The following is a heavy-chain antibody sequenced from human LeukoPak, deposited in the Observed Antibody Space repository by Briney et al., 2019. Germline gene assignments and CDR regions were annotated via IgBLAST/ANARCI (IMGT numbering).Heavy chain of an antibody. V-gene: IGHV4-39*01. CDR3: ARLALLWFGEQFY. D-gene: IGHD3-10*01. Sequence: PSETLSLTCTVSGGSISSSSYYWGWIHQPPGKGLEWIGSIYYSGSTYYNPSLKSRVTISVDTSKNQFSLKLSSVTAADTAVYYCARLALLWFGEQFYWGQGTLVTVSS. J-gene: IGHJ4*02. CDR2: IYYSGST. CDR1: GGSISSSSYY.